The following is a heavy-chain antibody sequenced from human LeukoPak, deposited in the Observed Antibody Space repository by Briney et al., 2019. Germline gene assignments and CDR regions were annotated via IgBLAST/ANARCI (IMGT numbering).Heavy chain of an antibody. D-gene: IGHD3-10*01. CDR3: ARDLDYYGSGSYGYYFDY. V-gene: IGHV4-61*02. CDR2: IYTSGST. J-gene: IGHJ4*02. Sequence: SETLSLTCTVSGGSISSGSYYWSWIRQPAGKGLEWIGRIYTSGSTNYNPSLKSRVTISVDTSKNQFSLKLSSVTAADTAVYYCARDLDYYGSGSYGYYFDYWGQGTLVSVSS. CDR1: GGSISSGSYY.